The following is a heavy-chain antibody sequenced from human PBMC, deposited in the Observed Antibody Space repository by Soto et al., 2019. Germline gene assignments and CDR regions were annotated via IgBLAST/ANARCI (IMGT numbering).Heavy chain of an antibody. CDR1: GYSFTAYG. V-gene: IGHV1-18*01. CDR3: ASDAPSPELRSLVWHNYDYNGMDV. J-gene: IGHJ6*02. D-gene: IGHD3-3*01. Sequence: QVQVVQSGDEVKETGASVRVSCKTSGYSFTAYGISWVRQAPGQGLEWMGWISCYNGKTKYAQKVQGKVTMTTDTSTSSAYMEVRSVRSDDTAIYYCASDAPSPELRSLVWHNYDYNGMDVWGQWTTVTVSS. CDR2: ISCYNGKT.